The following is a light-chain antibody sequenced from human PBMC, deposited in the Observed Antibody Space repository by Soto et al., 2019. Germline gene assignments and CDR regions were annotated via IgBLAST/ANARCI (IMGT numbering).Light chain of an antibody. CDR2: EVI. J-gene: IGLJ1*01. Sequence: QSALTQPASVSGSPGQAITVSCSGTSSDIGAHNFVSWYQQHPGKAPKLIIYEVINRPSGVSDRFSGSKSGNTAPLTISGLQSEDEADYYCSSYTTSNTFVFGSGTKVTVL. CDR3: SSYTTSNTFV. CDR1: SSDIGAHNF. V-gene: IGLV2-14*03.